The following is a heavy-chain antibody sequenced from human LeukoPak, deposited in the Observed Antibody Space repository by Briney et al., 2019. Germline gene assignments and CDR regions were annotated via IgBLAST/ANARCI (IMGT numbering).Heavy chain of an antibody. Sequence: SETLSLTCAVSGGSISSGGHSWSWIRQPPGKGLEWIGYIYHSGSTYYNPSLKSRVTISVDRSKNQFSLKLSSVTAADTAVYYCARGLYYYDSSGYYYFPESISYLDYWGQGTLVTVSS. CDR2: IYHSGST. CDR3: ARGLYYYDSSGYYYFPESISYLDY. V-gene: IGHV4-30-2*01. J-gene: IGHJ4*02. CDR1: GGSISSGGHS. D-gene: IGHD3-22*01.